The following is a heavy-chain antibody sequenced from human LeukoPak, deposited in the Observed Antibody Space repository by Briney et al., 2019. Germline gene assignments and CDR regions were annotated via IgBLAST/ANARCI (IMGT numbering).Heavy chain of an antibody. CDR3: AIIPGQKEIRGNIAARNFDY. V-gene: IGHV3-7*01. CDR1: GFTFSSYE. D-gene: IGHD6-6*01. J-gene: IGHJ4*02. Sequence: AGGSLRLSCAASGFTFSSYEMNWVRQAPGKGLEWVANIKQDGSEKYYVDSVKGRFTISRDNAKNSLYLQMNSLRAEDTAVYYCAIIPGQKEIRGNIAARNFDYWGQGTLVTVSS. CDR2: IKQDGSEK.